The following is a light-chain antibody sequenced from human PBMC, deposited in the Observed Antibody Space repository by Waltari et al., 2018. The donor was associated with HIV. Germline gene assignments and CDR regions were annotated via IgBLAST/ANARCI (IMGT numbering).Light chain of an antibody. V-gene: IGLV2-8*01. CDR2: DVS. CDR3: ASHAGSKDV. CDR1: SSDIGAYNY. J-gene: IGLJ2*01. Sequence: QSALTQPPSASGSPGQSVTISCTGTSSDIGAYNYVSWFQQHPGKAPKLMIFDVSKRPSCVPDRFSGSKSGNTASLPVSGLQAEYEADYYCASHAGSKDVFGGGTKLTVL.